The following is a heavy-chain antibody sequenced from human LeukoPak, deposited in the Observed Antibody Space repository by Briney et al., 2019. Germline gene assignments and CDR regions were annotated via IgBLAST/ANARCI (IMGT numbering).Heavy chain of an antibody. V-gene: IGHV3-30*18. D-gene: IGHD6-19*01. J-gene: IGHJ4*02. CDR1: GFTFSSYG. CDR3: AKSPKPGAAFDY. Sequence: GRSLRLSCAASGFTFSSYGMHWVRQAPGKGLEWVAVISYDGSNKYYADSVKGRFTIPRDSSKNTLYLQMNSLRAEDTAVYYCAKSPKPGAAFDYWGQGTLVTVSS. CDR2: ISYDGSNK.